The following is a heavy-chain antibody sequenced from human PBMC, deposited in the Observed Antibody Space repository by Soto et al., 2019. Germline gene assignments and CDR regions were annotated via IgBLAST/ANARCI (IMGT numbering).Heavy chain of an antibody. J-gene: IGHJ4*02. CDR3: ASGPSYGDLDY. CDR2: INPSGGST. CDR1: GYTFTSYY. D-gene: IGHD4-17*01. Sequence: GASVKVSCKASGYTFTSYYMHWVRQAPGQGLGWMGIINPSGGSTSYAQKFPRRVTMTKDTSTSTVYMELSSLRSEDTAVYDCASGPSYGDLDYWGQGTLVTVSS. V-gene: IGHV1-46*01.